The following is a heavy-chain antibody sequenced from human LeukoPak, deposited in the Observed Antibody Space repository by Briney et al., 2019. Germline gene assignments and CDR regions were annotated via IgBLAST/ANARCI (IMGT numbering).Heavy chain of an antibody. V-gene: IGHV4-59*12. CDR2: IYYSGST. CDR3: ARHANYYDSSGYYVLDGAFDI. CDR1: GGSISSYY. Sequence: SETPSLTSTVYGGSISSYYWSWIRQPPGKGLEWIGYIYYSGSTNYNPSLKSRVTMSVDTSKNQFSLKLSSVTAADTAVYYCARHANYYDSSGYYVLDGAFDIWGQGTMVTVSS. D-gene: IGHD3-22*01. J-gene: IGHJ3*02.